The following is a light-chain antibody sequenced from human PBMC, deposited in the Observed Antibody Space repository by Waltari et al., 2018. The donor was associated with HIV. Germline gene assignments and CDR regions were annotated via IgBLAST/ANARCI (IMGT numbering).Light chain of an antibody. Sequence: QSALTQPRSVSGSPGQSVTISCVGTSNDIGAYNYVSWYQQHPGKAPKVMIYDVNKRPSGVPDRFSGSKSGYTASLTIAGLQAEDEADYYCCSYAGSRASFGGGTKLTVL. V-gene: IGLV2-11*01. J-gene: IGLJ2*01. CDR3: CSYAGSRAS. CDR2: DVN. CDR1: SNDIGAYNY.